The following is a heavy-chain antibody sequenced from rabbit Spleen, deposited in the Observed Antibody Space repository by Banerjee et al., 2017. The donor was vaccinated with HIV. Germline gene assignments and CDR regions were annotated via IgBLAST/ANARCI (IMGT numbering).Heavy chain of an antibody. CDR3: ARDTSSSFSSYGMDL. V-gene: IGHV1S40*01. CDR1: GVSFSGSSY. D-gene: IGHD1-1*01. J-gene: IGHJ6*01. CDR2: IETGSSGFT. Sequence: QSLEESGGDLVKPGASLTLTCAASGVSFSGSSYMCWVRQAPGKGLEWIACIETGSSGFTYFASWAKGRFTISKTSSTTVTLQVTRLTAADTATYFCARDTSSSFSSYGMDLWGPGTLVTVS.